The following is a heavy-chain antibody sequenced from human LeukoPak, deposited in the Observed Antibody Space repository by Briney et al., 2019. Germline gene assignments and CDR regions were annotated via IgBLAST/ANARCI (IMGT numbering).Heavy chain of an antibody. CDR3: ATEYSRDYYYYMDV. CDR1: GGTFSSYA. Sequence: ASVKVSCKASGGTFSSYAISWVRQAPGQGLEWMGGIIPIFGTANYAQKFQGRVTITADKSTSTAYMELSSLRSEDTAVYYCATEYSRDYYYYMDVWGKGTTVTVSS. J-gene: IGHJ6*03. V-gene: IGHV1-69*06. D-gene: IGHD5-18*01. CDR2: IIPIFGTA.